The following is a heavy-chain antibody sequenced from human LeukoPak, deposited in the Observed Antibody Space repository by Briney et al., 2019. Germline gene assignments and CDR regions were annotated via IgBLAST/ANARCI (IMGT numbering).Heavy chain of an antibody. CDR3: ARDADSSGYYSPAFFDY. D-gene: IGHD3-22*01. CDR2: IIPIFGTA. V-gene: IGHV1-69*05. J-gene: IGHJ4*02. CDR1: GVTFSSYA. Sequence: ASVKVSCKASGVTFSSYAISWVRQAPGQGLEWMGRIIPIFGTANYAQKFQGRVTITTDESTSTAYMELSSLRSEDTAVYYCARDADSSGYYSPAFFDYWGQGTLVTASS.